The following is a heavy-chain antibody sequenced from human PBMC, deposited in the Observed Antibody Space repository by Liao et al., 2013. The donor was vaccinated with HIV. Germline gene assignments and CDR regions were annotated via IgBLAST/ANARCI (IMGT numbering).Heavy chain of an antibody. V-gene: IGHV4-59*08. D-gene: IGHD1-26*01. Sequence: QVQLQESGSGLVKPSETLSLTCTVSGGSISSYYWSWIRQPPGKGLEWIGYIYYSGSTNYNPSLKSRVTISADTSSNHVSLKLTSVTAADTAVYYCARVQWXPAPNWYSDLWGRGTLVIVSS. J-gene: IGHJ2*01. CDR3: ARVQWXPAPNWYSDL. CDR2: IYYSGST. CDR1: GGSISSYY.